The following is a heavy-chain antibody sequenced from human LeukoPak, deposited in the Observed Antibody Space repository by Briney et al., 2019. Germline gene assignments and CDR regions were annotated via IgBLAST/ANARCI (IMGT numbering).Heavy chain of an antibody. CDR1: VLTFSTYG. V-gene: IGHV3-33*06. CDR2: IWHDGSSE. D-gene: IGHD6-19*01. J-gene: IGHJ4*02. Sequence: GGSLRLSCAASVLTFSTYGVHWVRQAPGKGVEWVAVIWHDGSSEFYADSVKGRFSISRDDSKNTVSLQMNSLRAEDTALYYCAKDTTGGWSGYFDSWGQGILVTVSS. CDR3: AKDTTGGWSGYFDS.